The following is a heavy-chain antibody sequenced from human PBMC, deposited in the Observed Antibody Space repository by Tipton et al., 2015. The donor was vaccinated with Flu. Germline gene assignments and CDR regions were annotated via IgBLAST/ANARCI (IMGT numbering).Heavy chain of an antibody. Sequence: TLSLTCTVSGGSISTYYWNWIRQPPGKGLEWIGYIYYSGCTNYNPSLKSRVTISVDTSKNQFSLKLSSVTAADTAVHYCARGWSGTTTSYFDYWGQGTLVTVSS. V-gene: IGHV4-59*01. D-gene: IGHD3-10*01. CDR3: ARGWSGTTTSYFDY. CDR2: IYYSGCT. J-gene: IGHJ4*02. CDR1: GGSISTYY.